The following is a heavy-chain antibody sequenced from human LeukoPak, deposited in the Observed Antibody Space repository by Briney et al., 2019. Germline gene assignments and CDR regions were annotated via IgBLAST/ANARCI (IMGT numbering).Heavy chain of an antibody. CDR3: ARAIYDILTGYYVA. CDR2: INPNSGGT. Sequence: VASVKVSCKASGYTFTGYYMHWVRQAPGQGLEWVGWINPNSGGTNYAQKFQGRVTMTRDTSISTAYMELSRLRSDDTAVYYCARAIYDILTGYYVAWGQGTLVTVSS. J-gene: IGHJ5*02. V-gene: IGHV1-2*02. D-gene: IGHD3-9*01. CDR1: GYTFTGYY.